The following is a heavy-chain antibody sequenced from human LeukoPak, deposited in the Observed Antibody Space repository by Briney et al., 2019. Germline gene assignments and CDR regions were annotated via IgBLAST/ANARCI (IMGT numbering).Heavy chain of an antibody. Sequence: GESLKISCKGSGYIFTSFWIAWGRQMPGKGLKCMGIIYPRDSGTTYSPSFQDQVTISADKSIRTAYLQLSSLKASDTAMYYCARSRSRGFDYWGQGTLVTVSS. CDR2: IYPRDSGT. D-gene: IGHD1-26*01. CDR1: GYIFTSFW. V-gene: IGHV5-51*01. CDR3: ARSRSRGFDY. J-gene: IGHJ4*02.